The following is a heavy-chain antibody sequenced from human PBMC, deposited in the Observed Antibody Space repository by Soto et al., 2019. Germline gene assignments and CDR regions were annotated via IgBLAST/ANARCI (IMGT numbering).Heavy chain of an antibody. CDR1: GFTFTSSA. V-gene: IGHV1-58*02. CDR3: AAGKDYDFWSPPDY. J-gene: IGHJ4*02. D-gene: IGHD3-3*01. Sequence: SVKVSCKASGFTFTSSAMQWVRQARGQRLEWIGWIVVGSGNTNYAQKFQERVTITRDMSTSTAYMELSSLRSEDTAVYYCAAGKDYDFWSPPDYWGQGTLVTAPQ. CDR2: IVVGSGNT.